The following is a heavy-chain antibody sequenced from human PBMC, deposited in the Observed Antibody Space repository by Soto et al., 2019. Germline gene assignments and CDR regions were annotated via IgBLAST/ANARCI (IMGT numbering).Heavy chain of an antibody. V-gene: IGHV4-31*03. CDR2: IYYSGST. D-gene: IGHD3-9*01. J-gene: IGHJ3*02. CDR3: ARLGYYDILTGYHSRGDAFDI. Sequence: ASETLSLTCTVSGGSISSGGYYWSWIRQHPGKGLEWIGYIYYSGSTYYNPSLKSRVTISVDTSKNQFSLKLSSVTAADTAVYYCARLGYYDILTGYHSRGDAFDIWGQGTMVTVSS. CDR1: GGSISSGGYY.